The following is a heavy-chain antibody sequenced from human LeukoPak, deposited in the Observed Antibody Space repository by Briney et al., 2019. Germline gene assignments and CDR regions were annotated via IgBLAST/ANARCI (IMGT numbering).Heavy chain of an antibody. Sequence: SETLSLTCTVSGGSISSSSYYWGWIRQPPGKGLEWIGSIYYSGSTNYDPSLKSRVTISVDTSKNQFSLKLSSVTAADTAVYYCARGTHYYDSSGYPEVFDYWGQGTLVTVSS. D-gene: IGHD3-22*01. CDR2: IYYSGST. J-gene: IGHJ4*02. CDR1: GGSISSSSYY. CDR3: ARGTHYYDSSGYPEVFDY. V-gene: IGHV4-39*07.